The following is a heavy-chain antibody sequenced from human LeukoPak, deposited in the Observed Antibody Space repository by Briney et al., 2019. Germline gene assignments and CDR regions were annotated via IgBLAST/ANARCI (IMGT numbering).Heavy chain of an antibody. V-gene: IGHV3-30*02. D-gene: IGHD3-22*01. CDR2: IRYDGSNK. CDR3: AKDYDYYDTYYFDY. J-gene: IGHJ4*02. CDR1: GFTFSSYG. Sequence: GGSLRLSCAASGFTFSSYGMHWVRQAPGKGLEWVVFIRYDGSNKYYADSVKGRFTISRDNSKNTLYLQMNSLRAEDTAVYYCAKDYDYYDTYYFDYWGQGTLVTVSS.